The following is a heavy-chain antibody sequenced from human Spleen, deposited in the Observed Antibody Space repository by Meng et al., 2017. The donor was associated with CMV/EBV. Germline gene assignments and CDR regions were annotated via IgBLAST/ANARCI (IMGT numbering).Heavy chain of an antibody. J-gene: IGHJ4*02. V-gene: IGHV3-48*04. CDR1: GFTFSSYS. CDR3: ARDKSVDSYYYGSAADGPDY. CDR2: ISSSSSTI. Sequence: GESLKISCAASGFTFSSYSMNWVRQAPGKGLEWVSYISSSSSTIYYADSVKGRLTISRDNAKNSLYLQMNSLRAEDTAVYYCARDKSVDSYYYGSAADGPDYWGQGTLVTVSS. D-gene: IGHD3-10*01.